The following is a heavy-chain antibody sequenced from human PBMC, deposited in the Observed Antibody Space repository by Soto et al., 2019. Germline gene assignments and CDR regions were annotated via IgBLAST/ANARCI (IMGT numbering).Heavy chain of an antibody. J-gene: IGHJ3*02. V-gene: IGHV4-31*03. CDR1: GGSISSGGYY. CDR3: ARGKGGTYYYDSSGLPLAFDI. Sequence: SETLSLTCTVSGGSISSGGYYWSWIRQHPGKGLEWIGYIYYSGSTYYNPSLKSRVTISVDTSKNPFSLKLSSVTAADTAVYYCARGKGGTYYYDSSGLPLAFDIWGQGTMVTVSS. CDR2: IYYSGST. D-gene: IGHD3-22*01.